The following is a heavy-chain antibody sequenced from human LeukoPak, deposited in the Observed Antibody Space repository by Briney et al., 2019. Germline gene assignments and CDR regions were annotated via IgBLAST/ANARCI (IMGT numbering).Heavy chain of an antibody. V-gene: IGHV3-23*01. D-gene: IGHD3-10*01. CDR1: GFTFSSYG. Sequence: GGSLRLSCAASGFTFSSYGMSWVRQAPGKGLEWVSAITGSGGTTYYADSVKGRFTISRDNSKNTLFLQMSSLRSEHTAVYYCAKDMGASGSYYSFDYWGQGTLVTVSS. CDR3: AKDMGASGSYYSFDY. J-gene: IGHJ4*02. CDR2: ITGSGGTT.